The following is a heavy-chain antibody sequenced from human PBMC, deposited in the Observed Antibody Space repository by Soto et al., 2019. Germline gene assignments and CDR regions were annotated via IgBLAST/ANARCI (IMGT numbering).Heavy chain of an antibody. Sequence: PSETLSLTCTVSGDSITNGLSYWSWIRQHPETGLEWIGYIHYSGSTDYTPSLKGRATISVDTSKSQFSLKLTSVTAADMAVYYCARQKWLSPFDYWGQGTLVTVSS. CDR1: GDSITNGLSY. D-gene: IGHD6-19*01. CDR3: ARQKWLSPFDY. V-gene: IGHV4-31*03. J-gene: IGHJ4*02. CDR2: IHYSGST.